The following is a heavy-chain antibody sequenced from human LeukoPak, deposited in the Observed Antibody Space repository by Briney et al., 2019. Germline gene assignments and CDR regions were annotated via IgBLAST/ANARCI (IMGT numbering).Heavy chain of an antibody. Sequence: GGSLRLSCAASGFTFSRYWMTWVRQAPGKGPEWVANIKQDGSEQYYVDSVKGRFTISRDIAKNSLYLQMYSLRAEDTAIYYCARDKIEGPSNFDNWGQGTLVIVSS. CDR1: GFTFSRYW. D-gene: IGHD2/OR15-2a*01. J-gene: IGHJ4*02. CDR3: ARDKIEGPSNFDN. V-gene: IGHV3-7*03. CDR2: IKQDGSEQ.